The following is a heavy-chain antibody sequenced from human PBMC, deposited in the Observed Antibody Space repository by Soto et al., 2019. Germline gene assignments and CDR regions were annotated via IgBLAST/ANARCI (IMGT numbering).Heavy chain of an antibody. J-gene: IGHJ5*02. CDR3: VRRHVSATGIDWFDP. V-gene: IGHV1-3*01. D-gene: IGHD6-13*01. CDR1: GYTFTSYP. Sequence: APVKLSCKASGYTFTSYPIPWTRQAPGQRLEWMGWINAANGDTKYSPKFPGRVTIPRDTSASTAYMELRSLRSEDTAVYYCVRRHVSATGIDWFDPWGQGTLVTVS. CDR2: INAANGDT.